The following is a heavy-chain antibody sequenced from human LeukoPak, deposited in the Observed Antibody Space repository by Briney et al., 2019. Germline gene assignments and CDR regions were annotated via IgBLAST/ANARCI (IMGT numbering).Heavy chain of an antibody. Sequence: PSETLSLTCTVSGDSIISNIYWWDWVRLPPGKGLEWIGATFYTGCTFYSPSLKSRVTISVDTSKNQFSLDLSSATAADTAVYYCARRRRNFDFYDVWGQGTRVTVSS. J-gene: IGHJ3*01. CDR1: GDSIISNIYW. CDR2: TFYTGCT. V-gene: IGHV4-39*01. CDR3: ARRRRNFDFYDV. D-gene: IGHD3/OR15-3a*01.